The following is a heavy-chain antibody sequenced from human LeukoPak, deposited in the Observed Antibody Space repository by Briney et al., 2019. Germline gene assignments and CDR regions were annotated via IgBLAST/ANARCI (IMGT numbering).Heavy chain of an antibody. CDR2: IYSGGST. V-gene: IGHV3-66*01. CDR3: ARGADSGYSRDN. CDR1: RFTVSSNY. J-gene: IGHJ4*02. Sequence: PGGSLRLSCAASRFTVSSNYMSWVRQAPGKGLEWVSIIYSGGSTYYADSVKGRFIISRDKSKNTLYLQMNSLRAEDTAVYYCARGADSGYSRDNWGQGTLVSVSS. D-gene: IGHD3-9*01.